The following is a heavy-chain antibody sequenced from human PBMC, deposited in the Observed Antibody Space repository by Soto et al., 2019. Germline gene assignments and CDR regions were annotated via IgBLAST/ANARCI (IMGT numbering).Heavy chain of an antibody. CDR2: ISTYNGDT. J-gene: IGHJ4*02. Sequence: QVQLVQSGAEVKKPGASVRVSCKASGYSFTTYGVTWVRQAPGQGLEWMGWISTYNGDTRVAQQHQGRVTLTTDTSTNAANMELRSLRSDDTAIYYCARTEGRSTRGDYWGQGTLVTVSS. V-gene: IGHV1-18*01. CDR3: ARTEGRSTRGDY. D-gene: IGHD2-8*01. CDR1: GYSFTTYG.